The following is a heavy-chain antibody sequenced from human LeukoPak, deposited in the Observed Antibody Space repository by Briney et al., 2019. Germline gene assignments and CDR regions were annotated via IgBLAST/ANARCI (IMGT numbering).Heavy chain of an antibody. CDR2: ISSSSSYI. J-gene: IGHJ1*01. V-gene: IGHV3-21*01. CDR3: ASLSVVRRETRYFQH. CDR1: GFTFDDYG. Sequence: PGGSLRLSCAASGFTFDDYGMSWVRQAPGKGLEWVSSISSSSSYIYYADSVKGRFTISRDNAKNSLYLQMNSLRAEDTAVYYCASLSVVRRETRYFQHWGQGTLVTVSS. D-gene: IGHD2-21*01.